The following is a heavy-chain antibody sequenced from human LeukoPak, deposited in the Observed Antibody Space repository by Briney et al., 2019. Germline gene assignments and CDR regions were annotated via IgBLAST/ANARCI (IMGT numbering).Heavy chain of an antibody. J-gene: IGHJ5*01. D-gene: IGHD3-9*01. CDR2: IIPIFDAA. Sequence: ASVKVSCKASGDTFSGYSIGWVRQAPGQGLEWMGGIIPIFDAANYAQKLQGRVTITADKSTTTVYMELSSLRSEETAVYYCAKVWGVEDYDMLTGPNSFDPWGQGTLGTASS. V-gene: IGHV1-69*06. CDR3: AKVWGVEDYDMLTGPNSFDP. CDR1: GDTFSGYS.